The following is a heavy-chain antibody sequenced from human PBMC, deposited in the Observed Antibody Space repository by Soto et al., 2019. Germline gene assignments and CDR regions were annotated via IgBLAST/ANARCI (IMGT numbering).Heavy chain of an antibody. CDR3: ARSTGYDFWSGYPPPSAFDI. CDR2: ISAYNGNT. CDR1: GYTFTSYG. Sequence: SVKVSCKASGYTFTSYGISWVRQAPGQGLEWMGWISAYNGNTNYAQKLQGRVTMTTDTSTSTAYMELRSLRSDDTAVYYCARSTGYDFWSGYPPPSAFDIWGQGTMVTV. D-gene: IGHD3-3*01. V-gene: IGHV1-18*01. J-gene: IGHJ3*02.